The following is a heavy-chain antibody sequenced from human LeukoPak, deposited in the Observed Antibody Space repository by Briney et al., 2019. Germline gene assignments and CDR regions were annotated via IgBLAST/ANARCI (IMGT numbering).Heavy chain of an antibody. CDR1: GFTFSSYS. CDR2: ISGSSSYI. CDR3: AKDQSNVTMIVVADYYFDY. V-gene: IGHV3-21*04. J-gene: IGHJ4*02. D-gene: IGHD3-22*01. Sequence: GGSLRLSCAASGFTFSSYSMNWVRQAPGKGLEWVSSISGSSSYIYYADSVKGRFTISRDNSKNTLYLQMNSLRAEDTAVYYCAKDQSNVTMIVVADYYFDYWGQGTLVTVSS.